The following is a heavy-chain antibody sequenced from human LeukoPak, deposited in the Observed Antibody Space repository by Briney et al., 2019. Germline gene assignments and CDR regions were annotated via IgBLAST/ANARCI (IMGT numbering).Heavy chain of an antibody. Sequence: ASATVSCKASGYTFTIYDSNWVRQASGQGGEWMGWMNPNSGNTGYAQKFQGRVTITRNTSISTAYMELSSLRSEDTAVYYCARGRGYDFWSGPIGNWGQGTLVTVSS. J-gene: IGHJ4*02. CDR1: GYTFTIYD. D-gene: IGHD3-3*01. CDR3: ARGRGYDFWSGPIGN. CDR2: MNPNSGNT. V-gene: IGHV1-8*03.